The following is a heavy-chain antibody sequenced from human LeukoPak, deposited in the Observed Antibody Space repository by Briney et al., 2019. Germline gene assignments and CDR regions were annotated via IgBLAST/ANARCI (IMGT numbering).Heavy chain of an antibody. CDR2: IKQDGSEK. CDR3: ARGVWAPFDS. D-gene: IGHD7-27*01. Sequence: GGSLRLSCAASGFSLSNYWMNWVRQAPGKGLEWVANIKQDGSEKNYVDSVKGRYAISRDNAKNSLILQMNSLRDEDTAVYYCARGVWAPFDSWGQGTLVSVSS. V-gene: IGHV3-7*01. CDR1: GFSLSNYW. J-gene: IGHJ4*02.